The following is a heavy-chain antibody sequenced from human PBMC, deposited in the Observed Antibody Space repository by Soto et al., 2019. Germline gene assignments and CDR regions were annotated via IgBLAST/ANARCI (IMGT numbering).Heavy chain of an antibody. D-gene: IGHD5-18*01. CDR3: AGGGYSYGYPYYYYYMDV. CDR1: GGSISSGGYY. J-gene: IGHJ6*03. V-gene: IGHV4-61*08. Sequence: SETLSLTCTVSGGSISSGGYYWSWIRQHPGKGLEWIGYIYHSGSTNYNPSLKSRVTISVDTSKNQFSLKLTSVTAADTAVYYCAGGGYSYGYPYYYYYMDVWDKGTTVTVSS. CDR2: IYHSGST.